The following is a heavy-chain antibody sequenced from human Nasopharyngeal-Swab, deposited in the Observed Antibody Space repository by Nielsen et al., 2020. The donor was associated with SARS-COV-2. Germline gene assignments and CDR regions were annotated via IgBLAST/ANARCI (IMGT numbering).Heavy chain of an antibody. CDR3: ARDLSSIWTSGLGV. CDR2: RRNKANSYTT. Sequence: GESLKISCAASGFTFSAHYMDWVRQAPGKGPEWVGRRRNKANSYTTEYAASVKGSFTISRDDSKNSLYLQMSSLRTEDTALYYCARDLSSIWTSGLGVWGQGTTVIVSS. J-gene: IGHJ6*02. D-gene: IGHD6-13*01. CDR1: GFTFSAHY. V-gene: IGHV3-72*01.